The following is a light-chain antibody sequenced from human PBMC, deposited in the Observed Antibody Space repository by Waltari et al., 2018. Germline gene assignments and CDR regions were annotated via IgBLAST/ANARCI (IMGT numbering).Light chain of an antibody. CDR1: STDLGTYKL. J-gene: IGLJ1*01. Sequence: QSALPQPASVSGSPGQSITISCSNTSTDLGTYKLVSWYQQRPGKAPKLVIYEVSERPSGVSNRFSGSESGDTASLTISGLQAEDEADYYCCSFAGSSTSFGTGTTVTVL. CDR2: EVS. CDR3: CSFAGSSTS. V-gene: IGLV2-23*02.